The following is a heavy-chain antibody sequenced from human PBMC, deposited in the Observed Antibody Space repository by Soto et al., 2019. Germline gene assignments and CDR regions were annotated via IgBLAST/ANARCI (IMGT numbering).Heavy chain of an antibody. J-gene: IGHJ5*02. CDR2: IRSKAYGGTT. CDR1: GFTFGDYA. D-gene: IGHD4-17*01. CDR3: TRALNKDYAAASWFDT. V-gene: IGHV3-49*03. Sequence: GGSLRLSCTTSGFTFGDYAMSWFRQAPGKGLEWVGFIRSKAYGGTTEYAASVKGRFTISRDDSKSIAYLQMNSLKTEDTAVYYCTRALNKDYAAASWFDTRGQRTLLTVSS.